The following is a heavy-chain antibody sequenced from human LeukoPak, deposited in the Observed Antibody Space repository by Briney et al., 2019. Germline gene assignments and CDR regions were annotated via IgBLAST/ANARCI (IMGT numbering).Heavy chain of an antibody. CDR3: AKESIAARPEKSPFDY. CDR1: VFTFSSYG. CDR2: IWYDGSNK. V-gene: IGHV3-33*06. Sequence: GGSLRLSCAASVFTFSSYGMHWVREAPGKGLGWVADIWYDGSNKYYADSVKGRFTIPRDNSKNTLNLQMNNLRAEDTAVYYWAKESIAARPEKSPFDYWGQGTLVTVSS. J-gene: IGHJ4*02. D-gene: IGHD6-6*01.